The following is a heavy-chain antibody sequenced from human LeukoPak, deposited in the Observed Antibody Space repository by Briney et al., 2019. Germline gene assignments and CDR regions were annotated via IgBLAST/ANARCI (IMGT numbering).Heavy chain of an antibody. CDR1: GFTFSSFS. D-gene: IGHD1-7*01. CDR3: ARMNYVSSGWGAPFDY. J-gene: IGHJ4*02. CDR2: IRSSGTGT. Sequence: PGGSLRLSCAASGFTFSSFSVNWVRQAPGKGLEWVSYIRSSGTGTDYTGSVKGRFTISRDNAKNSLYLQMNSLRAEDTAVYYCARMNYVSSGWGAPFDYWGQGTLVTVSS. V-gene: IGHV3-48*04.